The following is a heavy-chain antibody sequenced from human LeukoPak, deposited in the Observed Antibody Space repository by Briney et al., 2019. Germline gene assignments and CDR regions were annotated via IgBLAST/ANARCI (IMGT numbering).Heavy chain of an antibody. CDR3: AKGGYISGSNFFDS. CDR1: GLTFNNYA. J-gene: IGHJ4*02. D-gene: IGHD6-19*01. Sequence: GGSLRLSCAASGLTFNNYAMSWVRQAPGRGLEWVSTISGSAGSINYAASVKGRFTISRDNSKNTLYLQMNSLRAEDTAVYYCAKGGYISGSNFFDSWGQGTLVTVSS. V-gene: IGHV3-23*01. CDR2: ISGSAGSI.